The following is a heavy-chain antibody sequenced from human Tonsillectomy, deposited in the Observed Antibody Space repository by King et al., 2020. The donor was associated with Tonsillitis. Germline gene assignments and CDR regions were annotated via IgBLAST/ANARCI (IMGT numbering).Heavy chain of an antibody. Sequence: VQLVESGGGVVQPGRSLRLSCAVSGFTFRIYGMHWVRQAPGKGLEWVAVIWYDGSNKYYEDSVKGRFTISRDNSKNTLFLQMNNLRGEDTAVYYCGRGGDISCGGDCAGLGFDYWGQRTLVTVSS. CDR1: GFTFRIYG. V-gene: IGHV3-33*01. J-gene: IGHJ4*02. D-gene: IGHD2-21*02. CDR3: GRGGDISCGGDCAGLGFDY. CDR2: IWYDGSNK.